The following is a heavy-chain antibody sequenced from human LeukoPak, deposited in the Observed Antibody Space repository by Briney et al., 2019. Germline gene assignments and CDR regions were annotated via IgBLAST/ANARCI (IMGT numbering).Heavy chain of an antibody. CDR3: AKAFYGSGPYYYGMDV. Sequence: GRSLRLSCAASGFTFSSYGMHWVRQAPGKGLEWVAVISYDGSNKYYADSVKGRFTISRDNSKNTLYLQMNSLRAEDTAVYYCAKAFYGSGPYYYGMDVWGKGTTVTVSP. CDR1: GFTFSSYG. CDR2: ISYDGSNK. J-gene: IGHJ6*04. D-gene: IGHD3-10*01. V-gene: IGHV3-30*18.